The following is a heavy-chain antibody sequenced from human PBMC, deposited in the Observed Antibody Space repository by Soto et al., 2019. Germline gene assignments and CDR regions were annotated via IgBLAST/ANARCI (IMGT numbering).Heavy chain of an antibody. V-gene: IGHV3-30-3*01. Sequence: QVQLVESGGGVVQPGRSLRLSCVASGFTFSSYAMHWVRQAPGKGLEWVTVISYDGSNKYYADSVKGRFTISRDNSKNTLYLQMNGLRADDTAVFYCASRTGGAAFDIWGQGTMVTVSS. CDR2: ISYDGSNK. J-gene: IGHJ3*02. CDR1: GFTFSSYA. CDR3: ASRTGGAAFDI. D-gene: IGHD3-10*01.